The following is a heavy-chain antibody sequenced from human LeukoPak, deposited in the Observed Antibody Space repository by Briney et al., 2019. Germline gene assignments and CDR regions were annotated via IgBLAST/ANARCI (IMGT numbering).Heavy chain of an antibody. J-gene: IGHJ4*02. Sequence: SVKVSCKASGGTFSSYAISWVRQAPGQGLEWMGRIIRIFGTANYAQKFQGRVTITTDESTSTAYMELSSLRSEDTAVYYCARTSLYYDSSGYRGVLDYWGQGTLVTVSS. CDR3: ARTSLYYDSSGYRGVLDY. D-gene: IGHD3-22*01. CDR2: IIRIFGTA. V-gene: IGHV1-69*05. CDR1: GGTFSSYA.